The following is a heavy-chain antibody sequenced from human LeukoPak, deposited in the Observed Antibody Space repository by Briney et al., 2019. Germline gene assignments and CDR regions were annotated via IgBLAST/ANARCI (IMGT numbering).Heavy chain of an antibody. J-gene: IGHJ4*02. CDR2: IKQDGSEK. V-gene: IGHV3-7*01. CDR3: AREWDSGWGGTYFDN. D-gene: IGHD1-26*01. CDR1: GFTFSRYW. Sequence: GGSLRLSCAASGFTFSRYWMAWVRQAPGKGLEWVANIKQDGSEKFYADSLKGRLIISRDNAKSSLYLQVNSLTVEDTAVYYCAREWDSGWGGTYFDNWGQGTLVTVSS.